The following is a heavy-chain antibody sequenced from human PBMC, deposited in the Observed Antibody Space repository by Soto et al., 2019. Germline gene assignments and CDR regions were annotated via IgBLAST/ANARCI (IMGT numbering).Heavy chain of an antibody. Sequence: GGSLRLSCAASGFTFSSYSMNWVRQAPGKGLEWVSYISSSSSTIYYADSVKGRFTISRDNAKNSLYLQMNSLRDEDSAVYYCAITRGLRFLDWLDGRGQGTLVTVSS. CDR1: GFTFSSYS. CDR2: ISSSSSTI. CDR3: AITRGLRFLDWLDG. V-gene: IGHV3-48*02. J-gene: IGHJ4*02. D-gene: IGHD3-3*01.